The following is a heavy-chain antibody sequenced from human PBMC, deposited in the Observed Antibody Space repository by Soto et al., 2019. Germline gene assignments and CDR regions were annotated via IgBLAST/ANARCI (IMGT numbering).Heavy chain of an antibody. J-gene: IGHJ6*01. CDR2: TYYRSKWYN. CDR1: GDSVSSNSAA. V-gene: IGHV6-1*01. CDR3: ARELELLSGSRYYYYSMDV. Sequence: SQTLSLTCAISGDSVSSNSAAWNWIRQSPSRGLEWLGRTYYRSKWYNDYAVSVTGRITIKPNTPKNQFSLQLNSVTPEDKAVYYCARELELLSGSRYYYYSMDV. D-gene: IGHD1-7*01.